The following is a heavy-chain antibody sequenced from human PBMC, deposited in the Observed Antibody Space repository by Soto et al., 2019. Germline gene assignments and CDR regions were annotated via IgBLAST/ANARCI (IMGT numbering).Heavy chain of an antibody. D-gene: IGHD6-6*01. CDR3: ARVKAPTSIAASYYYYGMDV. V-gene: IGHV1-2*04. CDR1: GYTFTGYY. J-gene: IGHJ6*02. CDR2: INPNSGGT. Sequence: ASVKVSCKASGYTFTGYYMHWVRQAPGQGLEWMGWINPNSGGTNYAQKFQGWVTMTRDTSISTAYMELSRLRSDDTAVYYCARVKAPTSIAASYYYYGMDVWGQGTTVTVPS.